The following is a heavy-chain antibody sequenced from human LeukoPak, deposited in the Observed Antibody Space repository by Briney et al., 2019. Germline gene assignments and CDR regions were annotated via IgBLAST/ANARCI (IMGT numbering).Heavy chain of an antibody. Sequence: SETLSLTCPVSGGSISSQYWSLIRQPPGKGLEWIGYIYYSGITKYSPSLKSRVTISVDTSKNQIALKLSSVTAADTAVYYCARVRGYYDSSGYDYWGQGTLVTVSS. J-gene: IGHJ4*02. V-gene: IGHV4-59*11. CDR1: GGSISSQY. CDR2: IYYSGIT. D-gene: IGHD3-22*01. CDR3: ARVRGYYDSSGYDY.